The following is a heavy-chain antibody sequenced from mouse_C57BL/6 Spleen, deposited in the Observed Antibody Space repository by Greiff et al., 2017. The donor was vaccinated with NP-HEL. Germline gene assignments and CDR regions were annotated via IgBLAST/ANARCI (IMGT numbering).Heavy chain of an antibody. Sequence: VQLKESGPELVKPGASVKMSCKASGYTFTDYNMHWVKQSHGKSLEWIGYINPNNGGTSYNQKFKGKATLTVNKSSSTAYMELRSLTSEDSAVYYCARDHYYGSSYFDYWGQGTTLTVSS. V-gene: IGHV1-22*01. D-gene: IGHD1-1*01. J-gene: IGHJ2*01. CDR2: INPNNGGT. CDR3: ARDHYYGSSYFDY. CDR1: GYTFTDYN.